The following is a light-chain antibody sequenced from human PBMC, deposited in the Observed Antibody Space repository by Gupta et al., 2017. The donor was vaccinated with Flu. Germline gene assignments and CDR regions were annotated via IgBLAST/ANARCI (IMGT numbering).Light chain of an antibody. Sequence: TQSPATLSLSPGERATLACRDSQSVSSYLAWYQQKPGQAHRLLIYEESNRATGIPARVSGSGSGTDFTLTISSLEPEDFAVYYGQQRSKFFGGGTKVKTK. CDR2: EES. V-gene: IGKV3-11*01. CDR1: QSVSSY. J-gene: IGKJ4*01. CDR3: QQRSKF.